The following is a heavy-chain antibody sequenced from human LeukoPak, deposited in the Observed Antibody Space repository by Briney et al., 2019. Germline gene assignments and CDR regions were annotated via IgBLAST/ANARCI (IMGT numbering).Heavy chain of an antibody. D-gene: IGHD3-10*01. CDR3: APSTLWFGEGNLDY. CDR2: ISSSSYI. Sequence: GGSLRLSCAASGFTFSSYSMNWVRQAPGKGLEWVSSISSSSYIYYADSVKGRFTISRDNAKNSLYLQMNSLRAEDTAVYYCAPSTLWFGEGNLDYWGQGTLVTVSS. J-gene: IGHJ4*02. CDR1: GFTFSSYS. V-gene: IGHV3-21*01.